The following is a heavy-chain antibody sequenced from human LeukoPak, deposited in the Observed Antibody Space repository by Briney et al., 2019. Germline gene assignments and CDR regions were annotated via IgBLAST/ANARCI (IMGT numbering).Heavy chain of an antibody. CDR3: ARDRYYYDSSGYYHFDY. J-gene: IGHJ4*02. V-gene: IGHV4-59*12. CDR2: IYYSGDT. CDR1: DGAIAGYS. D-gene: IGHD3-22*01. Sequence: PSETLSLTCTVSDGAIAGYSWSWIRQPPGKGLEWIGYIYYSGDTNYNPSLQSRVTVSVDTSKNQFSLKLSSVTAADTAVYYCARDRYYYDSSGYYHFDYWGQGTLVTVSS.